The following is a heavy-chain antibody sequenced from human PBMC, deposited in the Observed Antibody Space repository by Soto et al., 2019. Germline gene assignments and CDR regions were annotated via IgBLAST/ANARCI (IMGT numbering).Heavy chain of an antibody. CDR1: GYTFSKYD. D-gene: IGHD3-3*01. J-gene: IGHJ4*01. CDR2: ISPNSGRA. Sequence: ASVKVSCNASGYTFSKYDVSWVRQAPGQGLEWLGLISPNSGRASYSEKFQGRVTMSTDTPTTTAYLELRSLRSDDTAVYYCVRQYFDFWTDYPDFDYWG. CDR3: VRQYFDFWTDYPDFDY. V-gene: IGHV1-18*04.